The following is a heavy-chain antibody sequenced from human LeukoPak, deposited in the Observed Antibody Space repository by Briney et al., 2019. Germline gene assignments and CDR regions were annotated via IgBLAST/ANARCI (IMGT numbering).Heavy chain of an antibody. Sequence: PGGSLRLSCAASGFTFSSYNMNWVRQVPGKGLEWVSYITDSSSTIYYADSVKGRFTISRDNAKNSLYLQMNSLRAEDTAVYYCARGTVTNDYWGQGTLVTVSS. CDR3: ARGTVTNDY. V-gene: IGHV3-48*01. CDR2: ITDSSSTI. J-gene: IGHJ4*02. CDR1: GFTFSSYN. D-gene: IGHD4-17*01.